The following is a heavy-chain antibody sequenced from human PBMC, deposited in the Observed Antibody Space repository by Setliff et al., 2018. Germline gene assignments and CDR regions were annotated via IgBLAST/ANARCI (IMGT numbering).Heavy chain of an antibody. J-gene: IGHJ4*02. Sequence: PSETLSLTCTVSGYSISSGYYWGWIRQPPGKGLEWIGSIYYTTNGHYNPSLKSRVTISVDTSKNQFPLKLSSVTAADTALYYCTVYNTGSSKDHYWGQGTPVTVSS. V-gene: IGHV4-38-2*02. CDR1: GYSISSGYY. CDR3: TVYNTGSSKDHY. D-gene: IGHD2-8*02. CDR2: IYYTTNG.